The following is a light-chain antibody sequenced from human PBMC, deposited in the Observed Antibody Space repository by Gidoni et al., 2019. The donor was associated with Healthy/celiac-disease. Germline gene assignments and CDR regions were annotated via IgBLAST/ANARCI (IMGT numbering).Light chain of an antibody. Sequence: DIVMTQSPDSLAVSLGERATINCKSSQSVLYSSNNKHYLAWYQQKPGQPPKLLIYWASTRDSGVPDRFSGSGSVTDFTLTISSLQAEDVAVYYCQQYYSTPPTFGQGTKVEIK. CDR1: QSVLYSSNNKHY. CDR3: QQYYSTPPT. J-gene: IGKJ1*01. CDR2: WAS. V-gene: IGKV4-1*01.